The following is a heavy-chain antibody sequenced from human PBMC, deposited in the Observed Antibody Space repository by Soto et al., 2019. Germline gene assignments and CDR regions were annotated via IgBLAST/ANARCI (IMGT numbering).Heavy chain of an antibody. CDR3: ARHGHYNSNDVAYGMDV. J-gene: IGHJ6*02. Sequence: GESLKISFKGSGYSFSSYWIGWVRQITGKGLEWMGIIYPGDSDTRYSPSFQGQVTISADKSISTAYLQCSSLKASDTAMYYCARHGHYNSNDVAYGMDVWGQGTTVTVSS. CDR2: IYPGDSDT. D-gene: IGHD1-20*01. V-gene: IGHV5-51*01. CDR1: GYSFSSYW.